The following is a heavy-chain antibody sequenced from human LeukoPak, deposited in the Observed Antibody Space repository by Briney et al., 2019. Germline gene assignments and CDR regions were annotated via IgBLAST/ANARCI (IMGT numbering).Heavy chain of an antibody. D-gene: IGHD2-2*01. Sequence: ASVKVSRKASGGTFSSYAISWVRQAPGQGLEWMGGIIPIFGTANYAQKFQGRVTITADESTSTAYMELSSLRSEDTAVYYCARDRWQDIVVVPAAHDNYGMDVWGQGTTVTVSS. CDR2: IIPIFGTA. CDR3: ARDRWQDIVVVPAAHDNYGMDV. J-gene: IGHJ6*02. CDR1: GGTFSSYA. V-gene: IGHV1-69*13.